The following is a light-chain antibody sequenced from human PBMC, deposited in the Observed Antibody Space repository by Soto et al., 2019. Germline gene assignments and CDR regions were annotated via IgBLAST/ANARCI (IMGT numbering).Light chain of an antibody. J-gene: IGKJ4*01. CDR3: QQSYSTPLT. Sequence: DIQMTQSPSSLSASVGDRHTITCRASQSISSYLNWYQQKPGKXPKXXIYAASSLQSGVPSRFSGSGSGTDLTLTISSRQTEDFATYYCQQSYSTPLTFGGGTKGDI. CDR1: QSISSY. V-gene: IGKV1-39*01. CDR2: AAS.